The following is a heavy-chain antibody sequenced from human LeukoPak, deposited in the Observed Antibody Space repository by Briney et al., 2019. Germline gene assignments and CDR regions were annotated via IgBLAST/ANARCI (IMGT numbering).Heavy chain of an antibody. CDR2: ISGSGGST. J-gene: IGHJ4*02. CDR3: AKAAMVRGVIITIY. D-gene: IGHD3-10*01. V-gene: IGHV3-23*01. Sequence: EAGGSLRLSCAASGFTFSSYAMSWVRQAPGKGLEWVSSISGSGGSTYYADSVKGRFTISRDNSKNTLYLQMNSLRAEDTAVYYCAKAAMVRGVIITIYWGQGALVTVSS. CDR1: GFTFSSYA.